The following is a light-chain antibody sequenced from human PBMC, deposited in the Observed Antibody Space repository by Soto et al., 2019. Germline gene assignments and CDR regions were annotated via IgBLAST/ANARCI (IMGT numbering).Light chain of an antibody. CDR1: QSVRSSH. CDR2: GAS. V-gene: IGKV3-20*01. J-gene: IGKJ4*01. Sequence: EIVLTQSPGTLSLSPGGRATLSCRASQSVRSSHLAWYQQKPGQAPRLLLYGASTRATGIPDRFSSSGSGRDFTLTLSRLVTEDFAVYYCQQYSTSPLTFGGGTKVEIK. CDR3: QQYSTSPLT.